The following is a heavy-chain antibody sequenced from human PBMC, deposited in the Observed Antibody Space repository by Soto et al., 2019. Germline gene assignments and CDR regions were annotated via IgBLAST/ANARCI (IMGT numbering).Heavy chain of an antibody. CDR3: AKGLFDYYYYGMDV. CDR1: GFTFSSYG. Sequence: GGSLRLSCAASGFTFSSYGMHWVRQAPGKGLEWVAVISYDGSNKYYADSVKGRFTISRDNSKNTLYLQMNSLRAEDTAVYYCAKGLFDYYYYGMDVWGQGTTVTVSS. D-gene: IGHD3-10*02. J-gene: IGHJ6*02. V-gene: IGHV3-30*18. CDR2: ISYDGSNK.